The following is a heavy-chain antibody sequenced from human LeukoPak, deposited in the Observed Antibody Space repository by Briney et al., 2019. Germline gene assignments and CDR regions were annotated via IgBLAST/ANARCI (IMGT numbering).Heavy chain of an antibody. J-gene: IGHJ5*02. D-gene: IGHD6-19*01. Sequence: PSETLSLTCTVSGDSLVNSHWNWIRQPPGKGLEWIGYVLDSGRTKYNPSLEGRVTISVDASKNQFSLELTSMTAADTAVYYCARDRSSGWGNWFDPWGQGTLVTVSS. CDR3: ARDRSSGWGNWFDP. V-gene: IGHV4-59*01. CDR2: VLDSGRT. CDR1: GDSLVNSH.